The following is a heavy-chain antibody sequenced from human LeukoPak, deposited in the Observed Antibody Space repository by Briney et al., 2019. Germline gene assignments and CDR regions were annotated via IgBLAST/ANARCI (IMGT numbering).Heavy chain of an antibody. CDR1: GYTFTGYY. D-gene: IGHD6-19*01. J-gene: IGHJ4*02. CDR2: INPNSSDT. V-gene: IGHV1-2*02. Sequence: ASVKVSCKASGYTFTGYYMHWVRQAPGQGLEWMGWINPNSSDTYYAQKFQGRVTMTRDTSISTAYMELSRLRFDDTAAYFCARAAGYSSGWPTYDYWGQGTLVTVSS. CDR3: ARAAGYSSGWPTYDY.